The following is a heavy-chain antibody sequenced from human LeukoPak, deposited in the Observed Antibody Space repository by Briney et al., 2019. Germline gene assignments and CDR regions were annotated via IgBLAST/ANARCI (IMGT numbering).Heavy chain of an antibody. V-gene: IGHV1-69*13. J-gene: IGHJ4*02. CDR2: IIPIFGTA. D-gene: IGHD6-13*01. Sequence: SEKVSCKASGGTFSSYAISWVRQAPGQGLEWMGGIIPIFGTANSAQKFQGRVTITADESTSTAYMELSSVRSEDTAVYYCARSGSAYSSSWDLWDYWGQGTLVTVSS. CDR1: GGTFSSYA. CDR3: ARSGSAYSSSWDLWDY.